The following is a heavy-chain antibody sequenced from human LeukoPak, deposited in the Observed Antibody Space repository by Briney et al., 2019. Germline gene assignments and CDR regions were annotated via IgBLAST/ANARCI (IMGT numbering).Heavy chain of an antibody. D-gene: IGHD6-6*01. V-gene: IGHV4-31*03. CDR3: ARDIRAARGYFDY. J-gene: IGHJ4*02. Sequence: PSQTLSLTCTVSGGSISSGGYYWSWICQHPGKGLEWIGYIYYSGSTYYNPSLKSRVTISVDTSKNQFSLKLSSVTAADTAVYYCARDIRAARGYFDYWGQGTLVTVSS. CDR1: GGSISSGGYY. CDR2: IYYSGST.